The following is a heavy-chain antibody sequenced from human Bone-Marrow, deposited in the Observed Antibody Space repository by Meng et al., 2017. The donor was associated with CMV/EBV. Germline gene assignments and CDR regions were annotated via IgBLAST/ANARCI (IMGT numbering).Heavy chain of an antibody. J-gene: IGHJ6*02. Sequence: GETLKISCAASGFTFSSYGMHWVRQAPGKGLERVAFIRYDGNNKYYADSVKGRFTIFRDNSKNTLYLQMNSLRAEDTAVYYCTKDLAAYSSSWYSFGPSSYYYYGMDVWGQTTTVTV. V-gene: IGHV3-30*02. CDR3: TKDLAAYSSSWYSFGPSSYYYYGMDV. D-gene: IGHD6-13*01. CDR1: GFTFSSYG. CDR2: IRYDGNNK.